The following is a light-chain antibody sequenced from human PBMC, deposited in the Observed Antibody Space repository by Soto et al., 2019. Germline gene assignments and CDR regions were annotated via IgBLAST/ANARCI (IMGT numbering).Light chain of an antibody. CDR1: RTLFYSSNNKNY. CDR3: QQYYSTPPA. Sequence: DIVMTQSPDSLAVSLGERATINCKSNRTLFYSSNNKNYLAWYQEKPGQPPKQLIYWASTRQSGVPDRFSGSGSGRDFTLTISSLQAADVAVYYCQQYYSTPPAFGQGTEVEIK. CDR2: WAS. V-gene: IGKV4-1*01. J-gene: IGKJ1*01.